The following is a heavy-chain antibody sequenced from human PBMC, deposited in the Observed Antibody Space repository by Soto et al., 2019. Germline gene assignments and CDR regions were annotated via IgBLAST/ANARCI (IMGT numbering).Heavy chain of an antibody. V-gene: IGHV1-69*13. CDR2: IIPLFGTA. D-gene: IGHD3-22*01. CDR3: ARGLHYDSSFYSYCY. Sequence: SGKVCCNASGGKFRTYAIDWMRQAPGQGLEWMGGIIPLFGTAKYAQNFQGRITITADESTNTAYMELRSLRSQDTAVYYCARGLHYDSSFYSYCYCGQGTPVPIPS. J-gene: IGHJ4*02. CDR1: GGKFRTYA.